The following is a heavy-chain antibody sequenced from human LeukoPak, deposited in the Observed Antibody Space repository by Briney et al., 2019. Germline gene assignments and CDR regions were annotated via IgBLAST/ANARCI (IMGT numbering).Heavy chain of an antibody. CDR2: TAYHGNTE. J-gene: IGHJ5*02. CDR3: AKDWGSGGWYNYFDP. Sequence: PGGPLRLSCAVSGFTISSHGMHWVRQAPGKGPEWVAMTAYHGNTEYYGDSVKGRFTISRDNSKNTLYLQMDSLRAEDTAVYHCAKDWGSGGWYNYFDPWGQGTLVTVSS. CDR1: GFTISSHG. D-gene: IGHD6-19*01. V-gene: IGHV3-30*18.